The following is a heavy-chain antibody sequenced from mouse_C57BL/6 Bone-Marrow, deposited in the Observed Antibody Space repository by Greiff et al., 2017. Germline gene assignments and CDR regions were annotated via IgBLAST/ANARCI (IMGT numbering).Heavy chain of an antibody. CDR2: ILPGSGST. CDR1: GYTFTGYW. J-gene: IGHJ2*01. V-gene: IGHV1-9*01. Sequence: QVQLKESGAELMKPGASVKLSCKATGYTFTGYWIEWVKQRPGHGLEWIGEILPGSGSTNYNEKFKGKATFTADTASNTAYMQLSSLTTEDSAIYYCARGGYYGSSYGDYFDYWGQGTTLTVSS. D-gene: IGHD1-1*01. CDR3: ARGGYYGSSYGDYFDY.